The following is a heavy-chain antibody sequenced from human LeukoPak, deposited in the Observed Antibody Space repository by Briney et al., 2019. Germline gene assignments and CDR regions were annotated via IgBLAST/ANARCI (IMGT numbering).Heavy chain of an antibody. CDR3: ARGSWEEFDY. D-gene: IGHD1-26*01. CDR2: IYYTGYT. J-gene: IGHJ4*02. Sequence: PSETLSLTCTVSGGSISSRDNYWGWIRQPPGKGLEWIGSIYYTGYTYYTPSLKSRVTISVDTSKNQFSLKLSSVSAADTAVYYCARGSWEEFDYWGQGTLVTVSS. V-gene: IGHV4-39*07. CDR1: GGSISSRDNY.